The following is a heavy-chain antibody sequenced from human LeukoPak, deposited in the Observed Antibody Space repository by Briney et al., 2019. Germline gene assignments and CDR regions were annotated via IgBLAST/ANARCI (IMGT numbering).Heavy chain of an antibody. CDR3: AKVKRPYYYDSSGYYPYYFDY. CDR2: ISGSSDNT. D-gene: IGHD3-22*01. Sequence: GGSLRLSCAASGFTFSNYAMSWVRQAPGKGLEWVSSISGSSDNTNYADSVNGRSTISRDNSKNILYLQMNSLTAEDTAVYYCAKVKRPYYYDSSGYYPYYFDYWGQGTLVTVSS. J-gene: IGHJ4*02. V-gene: IGHV3-23*01. CDR1: GFTFSNYA.